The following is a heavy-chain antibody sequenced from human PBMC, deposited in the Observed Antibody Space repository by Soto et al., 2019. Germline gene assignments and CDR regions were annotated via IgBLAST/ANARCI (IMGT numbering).Heavy chain of an antibody. CDR1: GGSISSGGYS. J-gene: IGHJ4*02. V-gene: IGHV4-30-2*01. CDR2: IYHSGST. CDR3: ARYSYGVDY. D-gene: IGHD5-18*01. Sequence: PSETLSLTSAVSGGSISSGGYSWSWIRQPPGKGLEWIGYIYHSGSTYYNPSLKSRVTISVDRSKNQFSLKLSSVTAADTAVYYCARYSYGVDYWGQGTLVTVSS.